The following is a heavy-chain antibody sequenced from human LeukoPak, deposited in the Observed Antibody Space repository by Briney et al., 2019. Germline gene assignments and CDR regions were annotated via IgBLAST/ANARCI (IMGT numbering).Heavy chain of an antibody. CDR3: ARVMYYYDSSGYYYPNFDY. D-gene: IGHD3-22*01. CDR2: INPNSGGA. Sequence: PGASVKVSCKASGYTFTSYGISWVRQAPGQGLEWMGWINPNSGGANYAQKFQGRVTMTRDTSISTAYMELSRLGSDDTAVYYCARVMYYYDSSGYYYPNFDYWGQGTLVTVSS. J-gene: IGHJ4*02. V-gene: IGHV1-2*02. CDR1: GYTFTSYG.